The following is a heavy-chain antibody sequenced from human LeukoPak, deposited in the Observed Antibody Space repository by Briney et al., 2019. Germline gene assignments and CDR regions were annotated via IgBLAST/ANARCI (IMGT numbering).Heavy chain of an antibody. CDR3: AAYCSGGSCYMDFDY. D-gene: IGHD2-15*01. CDR2: ISSSSSYI. CDR1: GFTFSSYS. V-gene: IGHV3-21*01. Sequence: GGSLRLSCAASGFTFSSYSMNWVRQAPGKGLEWVSSISSSSSYIYHADSVKGRFTISRDNAKNSLYLQMNSLRAEDTAVYYCAAYCSGGSCYMDFDYWGQGTLVTVSS. J-gene: IGHJ4*02.